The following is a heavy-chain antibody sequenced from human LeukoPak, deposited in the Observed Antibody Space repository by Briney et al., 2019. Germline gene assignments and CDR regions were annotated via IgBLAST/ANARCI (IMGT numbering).Heavy chain of an antibody. J-gene: IGHJ5*01. Sequence: SETLSLTCTVSGGSISSYRYYWGWIRQPPGKGLEWIGSMYYSGSADYNPSLKSRVTISVDTSKSQFSLRLSYVTAADTALYYCARHTYDSSGYLPDSWGQGTLVTVSS. V-gene: IGHV4-39*01. D-gene: IGHD3-22*01. CDR3: ARHTYDSSGYLPDS. CDR2: MYYSGSA. CDR1: GGSISSYRYY.